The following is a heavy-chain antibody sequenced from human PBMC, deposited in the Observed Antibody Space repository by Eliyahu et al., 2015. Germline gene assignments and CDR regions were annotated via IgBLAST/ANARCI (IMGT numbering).Heavy chain of an antibody. CDR2: IIPXFGTA. V-gene: IGHV1-69*01. Sequence: QVQLVQSGAEVKKPGSSXKVSCKASGVXFSSYAISWVRPAPGQGLEWMGGIIPXFGTANYAQKFQGRVTITADESTSTAYMELSSLRSEDTAVYYCATPRDYGSGIFDYWGQGTLVTVSS. J-gene: IGHJ4*02. CDR3: ATPRDYGSGIFDY. CDR1: GVXFSSYA. D-gene: IGHD3-10*01.